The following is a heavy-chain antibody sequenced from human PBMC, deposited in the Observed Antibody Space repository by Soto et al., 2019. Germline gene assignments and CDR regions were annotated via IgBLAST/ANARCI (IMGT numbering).Heavy chain of an antibody. V-gene: IGHV4-39*01. Sequence: PSETLSLTCTVSGGSISSSSYYWGWIRRPPGKGLEWIGSIYYSGSTYYNPSLKSRVTISVDTSKNQFSLKLSSVTAADTAVYYCASPYYYDSSGYRIDWYFDLWGRGTLVTVSS. CDR2: IYYSGST. D-gene: IGHD3-22*01. J-gene: IGHJ2*01. CDR3: ASPYYYDSSGYRIDWYFDL. CDR1: GGSISSSSYY.